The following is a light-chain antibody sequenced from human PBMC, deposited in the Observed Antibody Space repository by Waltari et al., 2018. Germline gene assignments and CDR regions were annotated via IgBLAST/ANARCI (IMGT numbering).Light chain of an antibody. Sequence: QPLLTQSPSASASLGASVKLTCPLRRGYGSFDVAWHQQQEGRAPRFILRLNSDRPSRGDGIPARFSGSSSGSDRLLIISNVQSEDEADYFCQTWDEGIQIFGGGTRLTVL. V-gene: IGLV4-69*02. CDR2: LNSDRP. CDR3: QTWDEGIQI. CDR1: RGYGSFD. J-gene: IGLJ7*01.